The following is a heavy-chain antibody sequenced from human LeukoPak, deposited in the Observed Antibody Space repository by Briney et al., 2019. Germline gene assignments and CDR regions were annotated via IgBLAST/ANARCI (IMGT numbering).Heavy chain of an antibody. CDR3: ARGSPPITIFGVVNYMDV. CDR2: ISATGSYI. Sequence: GGSLRLSCAASGFTFSDYYMSWIRQAPGKGLEWVSSISATGSYIYYADSVKGRFTISRDNAKNSLYLQMNSLRAEDTAVYYCARGSPPITIFGVVNYMDVWGKGTTVTVSS. D-gene: IGHD3-3*01. J-gene: IGHJ6*03. CDR1: GFTFSDYY. V-gene: IGHV3-11*04.